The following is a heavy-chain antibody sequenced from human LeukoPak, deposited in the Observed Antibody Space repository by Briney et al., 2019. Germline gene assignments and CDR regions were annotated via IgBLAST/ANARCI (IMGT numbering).Heavy chain of an antibody. CDR3: ARGYWAHGMNV. CDR2: AYYTSKWIT. D-gene: IGHD6-13*01. V-gene: IGHV6-1*01. Sequence: SQTLSLTCAISGDSVSSDTTAWNWIKQSSSRGLEWLGRAYYTSKWITNYAVSVTSRINVNPNTSTNQFSLQLNSVTPEDTAVYYCARGYWAHGMNVWGPGTTVTVSS. CDR1: GDSVSSDTTA. J-gene: IGHJ6*02.